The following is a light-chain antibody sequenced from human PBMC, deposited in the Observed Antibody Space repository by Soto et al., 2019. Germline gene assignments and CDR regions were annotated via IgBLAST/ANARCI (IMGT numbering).Light chain of an antibody. CDR3: QQYHSYWT. J-gene: IGKJ1*01. CDR1: QNINMW. CDR2: DAS. Sequence: DIQMTQSPSTLSASVGDRVTITCRASQNINMWLAWYQQTPGKAPKLLIYDASSLESGDPQRFSGSGSGTEFTLTISSLQTDDFSTYYCQQYHSYWTFGQGTKVDIK. V-gene: IGKV1-5*01.